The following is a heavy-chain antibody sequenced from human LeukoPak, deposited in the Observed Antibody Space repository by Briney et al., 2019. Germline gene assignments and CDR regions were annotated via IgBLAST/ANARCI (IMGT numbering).Heavy chain of an antibody. CDR2: IYYSGST. CDR3: VSSGDSSGYYLYYFDY. V-gene: IGHV4-59*01. Sequence: TSETLSLTCTVSGGSISSYYWSWIRQPPGKGLEWIGYIYYSGSTNYNPSLKSRVTISVDTSKNQFSLKLSSVTAADTAVYYCVSSGDSSGYYLYYFDYWGQGTLVTVSS. CDR1: GGSISSYY. D-gene: IGHD3-22*01. J-gene: IGHJ4*02.